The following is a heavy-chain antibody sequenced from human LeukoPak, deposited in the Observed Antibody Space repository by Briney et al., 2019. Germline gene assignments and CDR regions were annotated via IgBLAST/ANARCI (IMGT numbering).Heavy chain of an antibody. D-gene: IGHD5-18*01. CDR3: APDVDTAMRY. CDR1: GFTFSSYS. J-gene: IGHJ4*02. Sequence: GGSLRPSCAASGFTFSSYSMNWVRQAPGKGLEWVSSISSSSSYIYYADSVKGRFTISRDNAKNSLYLQMNSLRAEDTAVYYCAPDVDTAMRYWGQGTLVTVSS. V-gene: IGHV3-21*01. CDR2: ISSSSSYI.